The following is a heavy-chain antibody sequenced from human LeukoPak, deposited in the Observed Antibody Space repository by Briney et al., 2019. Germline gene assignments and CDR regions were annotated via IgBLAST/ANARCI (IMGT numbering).Heavy chain of an antibody. CDR1: GGSISSNSYY. CDR2: IYYSGST. D-gene: IGHD3-10*01. J-gene: IGHJ4*02. Sequence: SETLSLTCAVSGGSISSNSYYWGWIRQPPGKGLEWIGSIYYSGSTYYNPSLKSRATISVDTSKNQFSLKLSSVTAADTAVYYCARTRYYYNSRSYGAPYYFDYWGQGTLVTVSS. V-gene: IGHV4-39*01. CDR3: ARTRYYYNSRSYGAPYYFDY.